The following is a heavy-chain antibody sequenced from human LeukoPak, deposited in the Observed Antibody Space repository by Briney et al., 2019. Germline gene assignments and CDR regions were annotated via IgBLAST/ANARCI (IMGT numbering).Heavy chain of an antibody. D-gene: IGHD1-1*01. J-gene: IGHJ5*02. Sequence: SETLSLTCAVSGGSFSSYYWIWIRQPPGKGLEWIGEINHSGSTSSNPSLKNRVSMSVDTSKSHFSLRLSSVTAADTAVYYCARGHGSGFDPWGQGTLVIASS. CDR1: GGSFSSYY. V-gene: IGHV4-34*01. CDR2: INHSGST. CDR3: ARGHGSGFDP.